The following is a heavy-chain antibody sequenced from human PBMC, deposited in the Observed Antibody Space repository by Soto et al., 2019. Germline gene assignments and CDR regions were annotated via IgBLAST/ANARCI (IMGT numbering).Heavy chain of an antibody. Sequence: PVGSLRLSCAASGFTFSSYSMNWVRQAPGKGLEWVSSISSSSSYIYYADSVKGRFTISRDNAKNSLYLQMNSLRAEDTAVYYCARDLLLCCGGPRSYGMDVWGQGTTVTVSS. J-gene: IGHJ6*02. V-gene: IGHV3-21*01. CDR1: GFTFSSYS. CDR3: ARDLLLCCGGPRSYGMDV. D-gene: IGHD3-10*01. CDR2: ISSSSSYI.